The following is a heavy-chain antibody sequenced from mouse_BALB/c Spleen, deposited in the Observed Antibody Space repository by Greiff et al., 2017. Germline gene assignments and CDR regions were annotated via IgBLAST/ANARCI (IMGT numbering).Heavy chain of an antibody. CDR3: ARGDGNLFAY. J-gene: IGHJ3*01. Sequence: EVKLVESGGGLVKPGGSLKLSCAASGFTFSSYAMSWVRQSPEKRLEWVAEISSGGSYTYYPDTVTGRFTISRDNAKNTLYLEMSSLRSEDTAMYYCARGDGNLFAYWGQGTLVTVSA. CDR1: GFTFSSYA. CDR2: ISSGGSYT. D-gene: IGHD2-1*01. V-gene: IGHV5-9-4*01.